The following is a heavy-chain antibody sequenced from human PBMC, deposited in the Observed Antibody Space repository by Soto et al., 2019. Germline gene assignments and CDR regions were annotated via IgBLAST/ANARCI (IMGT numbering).Heavy chain of an antibody. CDR1: GFTFSSYW. J-gene: IGHJ4*02. CDR3: ARGGSSTRFMDY. V-gene: IGHV3-7*03. Sequence: PVGSLRLSCAASGFTFSSYWMSWALQAPGKGLEWVANIKQDGSERYYVDSVKGRFTISRDNAKNSLYLQMNSLRAEDTAVYYCARGGSSTRFMDYWGQGTLVTVSS. CDR2: IKQDGSER. D-gene: IGHD2-2*01.